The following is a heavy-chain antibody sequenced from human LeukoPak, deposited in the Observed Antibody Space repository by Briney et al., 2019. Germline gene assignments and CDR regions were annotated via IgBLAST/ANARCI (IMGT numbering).Heavy chain of an antibody. CDR1: GFTFSSYT. CDR3: ARSDCGSASCYTGSN. CDR2: ISSDGGTT. Sequence: PGGSLRLSCAASGFTFSSYTMHWVRQAPGKGLDYVSGISSDGGTTYYANSVKGRFTISRDNSKNTLYLQMGSLRAEDMAVYYCARSDCGSASCYTGSNWGQGTLVTVPS. D-gene: IGHD2-2*02. V-gene: IGHV3-64*01. J-gene: IGHJ4*02.